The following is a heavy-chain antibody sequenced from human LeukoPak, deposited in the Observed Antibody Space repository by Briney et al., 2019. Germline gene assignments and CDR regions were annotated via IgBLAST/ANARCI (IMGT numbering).Heavy chain of an antibody. CDR1: GGSFSGYY. D-gene: IGHD2-2*01. Sequence: SETLSLTCAVYGGSFSGYYWSWIRQPPGKGLEWIGEINHSGSTNYNPSLKSRVTISVDTSKNQFSLKLSSVTAADTAVYYCARPGLGCSSTSCPGFDPWGQGTLVTVSS. J-gene: IGHJ5*02. CDR2: INHSGST. V-gene: IGHV4-34*01. CDR3: ARPGLGCSSTSCPGFDP.